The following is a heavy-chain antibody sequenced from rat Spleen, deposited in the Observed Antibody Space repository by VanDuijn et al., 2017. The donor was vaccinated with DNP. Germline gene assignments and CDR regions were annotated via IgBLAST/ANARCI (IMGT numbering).Heavy chain of an antibody. CDR3: ARQSIAAISPFDY. CDR2: ISTGGGRT. D-gene: IGHD1-2*01. J-gene: IGHJ2*01. CDR1: GFTFSNYG. V-gene: IGHV5S13*01. Sequence: EVQLVESGGGLVQPGRSLKLSCAASGFTFSNYGMAWVRQAPTKGLEWVASISTGGGRTYYRDSVQGRFTIYRDNAKSSLNLQMDSLRSEDTATYYCARQSIAAISPFDYWGQGVMVTVSS.